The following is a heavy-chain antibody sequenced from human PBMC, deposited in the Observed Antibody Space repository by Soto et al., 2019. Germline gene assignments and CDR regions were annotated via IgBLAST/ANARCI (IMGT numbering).Heavy chain of an antibody. D-gene: IGHD6-13*01. CDR1: GYTFTSYA. V-gene: IGHV1-18*01. Sequence: QVQLVQSGAEVKKPGASVKVSCKTSGYTFTSYAISWVRQAPGQGLEWMGWISAYNGKTHYAQKVQGRVTITTDTSTNTVYMEMRSLTSDDTAVYYCAREFGPYSSDWYLPHSLHYWGQGTLVAVSS. CDR3: AREFGPYSSDWYLPHSLHY. CDR2: ISAYNGKT. J-gene: IGHJ4*02.